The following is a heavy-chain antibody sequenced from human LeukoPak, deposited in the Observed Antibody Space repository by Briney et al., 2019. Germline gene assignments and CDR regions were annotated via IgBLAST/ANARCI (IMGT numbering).Heavy chain of an antibody. V-gene: IGHV1-69*13. D-gene: IGHD2-15*01. J-gene: IGHJ4*02. Sequence: ASVKVSCKASGGTFSSYAISWVRQAPGQGLEWMGGIIPIFGTANYAQKFQGRVTITADESTSTAYMELSSLRSEDTAVYYCATDPVGYCNADGCYSVDYWGQGTLVTVSS. CDR1: GGTFSSYA. CDR3: ATDPVGYCNADGCYSVDY. CDR2: IIPIFGTA.